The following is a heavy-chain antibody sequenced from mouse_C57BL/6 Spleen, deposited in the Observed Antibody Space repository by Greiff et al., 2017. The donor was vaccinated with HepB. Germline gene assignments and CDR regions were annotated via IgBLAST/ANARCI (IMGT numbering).Heavy chain of an antibody. Sequence: DVQLQESGPGLVKPSQSLSLTCSVTGYSITSGYYWNWIRQFPGNKLEWMGYISYDGSNNYNPSLKNRIPITRDTSKNQFFLKLNSVTTEDTATYYCASEEYGSSYYWGQGTTLTVSS. V-gene: IGHV3-6*01. CDR3: ASEEYGSSYY. CDR2: ISYDGSN. D-gene: IGHD1-1*01. CDR1: GYSITSGYY. J-gene: IGHJ2*01.